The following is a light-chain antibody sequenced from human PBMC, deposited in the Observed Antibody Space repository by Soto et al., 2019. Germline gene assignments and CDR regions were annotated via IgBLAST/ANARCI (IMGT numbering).Light chain of an antibody. CDR1: QSVLYSSNNKNY. V-gene: IGKV4-1*01. CDR3: QNYYSTTVN. CDR2: WAS. Sequence: DIVMTQSPDSLAVSLGERATINCKSSQSVLYSSNNKNYLAWYQQKPGQPPKLLIYWASTRESGVPDRFSGSGCVTDFAGTISSMQAEDVAVYYCQNYYSTTVNFGGGNKVDTK. J-gene: IGKJ4*01.